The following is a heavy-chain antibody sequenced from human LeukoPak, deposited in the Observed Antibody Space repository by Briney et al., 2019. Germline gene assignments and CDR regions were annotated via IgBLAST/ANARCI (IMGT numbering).Heavy chain of an antibody. CDR2: ISSSSSYI. J-gene: IGHJ1*01. CDR3: ARARRGGSYYDRSGYYRAEYFQH. CDR1: GFTFSSYS. Sequence: GGSLRLSCAASGFTFSSYSMNWVRQAPGKGLEWVSSISSSSSYIYYADSVKGRFTISRDNAKNSLYLQMNSLRAEDTAVYYCARARRGGSYYDRSGYYRAEYFQHWGQGTLVTVSS. V-gene: IGHV3-21*04. D-gene: IGHD3-22*01.